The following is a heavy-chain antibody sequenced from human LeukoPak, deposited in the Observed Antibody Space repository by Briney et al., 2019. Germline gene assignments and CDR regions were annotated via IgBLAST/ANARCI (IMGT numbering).Heavy chain of an antibody. J-gene: IGHJ6*03. D-gene: IGHD6-13*01. CDR1: GGSISSYY. CDR2: IYTSGST. Sequence: SETLSLTCTVPGGSISSYYWSWIPQPAGKGLEWIGRIYTSGSTNYNPPLTSRVTISVDKSKNQFSLKLSSVTAADTAVYYCARESPYSSSYYYYYMDVWGKGTTVTVSS. CDR3: ARESPYSSSYYYYYMDV. V-gene: IGHV4-4*07.